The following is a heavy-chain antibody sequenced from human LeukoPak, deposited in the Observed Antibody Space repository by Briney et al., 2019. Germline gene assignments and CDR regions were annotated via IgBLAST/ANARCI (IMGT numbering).Heavy chain of an antibody. D-gene: IGHD3-22*01. CDR2: INPNSGGT. CDR3: ARGKTLHYYDSSGYHY. CDR1: GYTFTGYY. Sequence: GASVKVSCKASGYTFTGYYMHWVRQAPGQGLEWMGWINPNSGGTNYAQKFRGWVTMTRDTSISTAYMELSRLRSDDTAVFYCARGKTLHYYDSSGYHYWGQGTLATVSS. V-gene: IGHV1-2*04. J-gene: IGHJ4*02.